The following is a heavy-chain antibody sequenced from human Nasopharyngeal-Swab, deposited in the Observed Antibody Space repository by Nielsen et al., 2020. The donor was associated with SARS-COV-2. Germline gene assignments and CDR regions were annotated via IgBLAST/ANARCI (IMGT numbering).Heavy chain of an antibody. CDR3: ARHAGSSWDYYYYYYMDV. D-gene: IGHD6-13*01. CDR1: GGFISSSSYY. J-gene: IGHJ6*03. Sequence: SETLSLTCTVSGGFISSSSYYWGWIRQPQGKGLEWIGSIYYSGSTYYNPSLKSRVTISVDTSKNQFSLKLCSVTAADTAVYYCARHAGSSWDYYYYYYMDVWGKGTTVTVSS. V-gene: IGHV4-39*01. CDR2: IYYSGST.